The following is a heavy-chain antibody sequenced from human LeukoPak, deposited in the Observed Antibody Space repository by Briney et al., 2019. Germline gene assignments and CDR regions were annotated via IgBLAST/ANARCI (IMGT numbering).Heavy chain of an antibody. V-gene: IGHV1-18*01. CDR1: GGTFSSYA. CDR3: ARVHPYYYDSSGYYDY. Sequence: ASVKVSCKASGGTFSSYAISWVRQAPGQGLEWMGWISTYNGNTNYAQKFQGRVTMTRDTSTSTAYMELRSLRSDDTAVYYCARVHPYYYDSSGYYDYWGQGTLVTVSS. D-gene: IGHD3-22*01. J-gene: IGHJ4*02. CDR2: ISTYNGNT.